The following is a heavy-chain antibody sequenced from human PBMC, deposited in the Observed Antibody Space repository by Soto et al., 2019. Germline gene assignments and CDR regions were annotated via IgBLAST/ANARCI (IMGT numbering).Heavy chain of an antibody. J-gene: IGHJ4*02. CDR1: GYTFTSYY. V-gene: IGHV1-46*01. CDR3: ARVSGRGLLWFGELSFDY. D-gene: IGHD3-10*01. CDR2: INPSGGST. Sequence: ASVKVSCKASGYTFTSYYMHWVRQAPGQGLEWMGIINPSGGSTSYAQKFQGRVTMTRDTSTSTVYMELSSLRSEDTAVYYCARVSGRGLLWFGELSFDYWGQGTLVTVS.